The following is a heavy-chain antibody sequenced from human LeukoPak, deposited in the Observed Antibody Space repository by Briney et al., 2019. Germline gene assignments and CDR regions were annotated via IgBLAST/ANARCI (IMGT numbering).Heavy chain of an antibody. J-gene: IGHJ6*03. CDR3: ARAAYGSGSYYNAPADENYYYYYMDV. D-gene: IGHD3-10*01. V-gene: IGHV4-34*01. CDR1: GGSFSGYY. CDR2: INHSGST. Sequence: SETLSLTCAVYGGSFSGYYWSWIRQPPGKGLEWIGEINHSGSTNYNPSLKSRVTISVDTSKNQFSLKLSSVTAADTAVYYCARAAYGSGSYYNAPADENYYYYYMDVWGKGTTVTVSS.